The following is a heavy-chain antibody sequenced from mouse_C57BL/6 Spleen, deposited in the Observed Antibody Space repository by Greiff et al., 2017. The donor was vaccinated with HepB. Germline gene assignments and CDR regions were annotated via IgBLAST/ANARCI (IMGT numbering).Heavy chain of an antibody. V-gene: IGHV1-85*01. CDR1: GYTFTSYD. D-gene: IGHD4-1*01. J-gene: IGHJ4*01. CDR2: IYPRDGST. Sequence: QVQLKESGPELVKPGASVKLSCKASGYTFTSYDINWVKQRPGQGLEWIGWIYPRDGSTKYNEKFKGKATLTVDTSSSTAYMELHSLTSEDSAVYFCARSLGRNYYAMDYWGQGTSVTVSS. CDR3: ARSLGRNYYAMDY.